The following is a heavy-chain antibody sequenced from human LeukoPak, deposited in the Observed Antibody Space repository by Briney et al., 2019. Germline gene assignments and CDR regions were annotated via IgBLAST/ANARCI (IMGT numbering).Heavy chain of an antibody. CDR1: GFTFSSYG. Sequence: PGGSLRLSCAASGFTFSSYGMHWVRQAPGKGLERAAFIRNDGRNKYYTESVKGRFTISRDNSKNTLYLQMNSLRAEDTAVYYCARDLNYGDLLDYWGQGTLVTVSS. CDR2: IRNDGRNK. V-gene: IGHV3-30*02. CDR3: ARDLNYGDLLDY. J-gene: IGHJ4*02. D-gene: IGHD4-17*01.